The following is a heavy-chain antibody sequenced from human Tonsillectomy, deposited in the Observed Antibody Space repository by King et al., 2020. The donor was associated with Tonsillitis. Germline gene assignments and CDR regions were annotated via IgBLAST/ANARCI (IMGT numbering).Heavy chain of an antibody. J-gene: IGHJ4*02. CDR1: GFTFSSYG. CDR2: ISYDGDIQ. Sequence: VQLVESGGGVVQPGRSLRLSCTASGFTFSSYGMHWVRQAPGKGLEWVAVISYDGDIQYYADSVKGRFTISRDNSKNTLYLQMDSLRAEDTAVYYCAKSRSGCSWCGCDYWGQGTLVTVSS. D-gene: IGHD5-18*01. CDR3: AKSRSGCSWCGCDY. V-gene: IGHV3-30*18.